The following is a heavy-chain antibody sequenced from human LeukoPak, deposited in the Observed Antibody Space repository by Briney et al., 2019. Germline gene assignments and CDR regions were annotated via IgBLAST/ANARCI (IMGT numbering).Heavy chain of an antibody. V-gene: IGHV1-8*01. Sequence: ASVKVSCKASGYTFTSYDINWVRQATGQGLEWMGWKNPNSGNTGYAQKFQGRVTMTRNTSISTAYMELSSLRSEDTAVYYCASQIHTYYDFWSGYPNWFDPWGQGTLVTVSS. CDR1: GYTFTSYD. D-gene: IGHD3-3*01. CDR3: ASQIHTYYDFWSGYPNWFDP. J-gene: IGHJ5*02. CDR2: KNPNSGNT.